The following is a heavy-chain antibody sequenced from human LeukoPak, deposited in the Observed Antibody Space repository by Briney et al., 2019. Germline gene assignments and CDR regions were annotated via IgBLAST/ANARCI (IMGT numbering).Heavy chain of an antibody. V-gene: IGHV4-4*02. J-gene: IGHJ4*02. CDR2: IYHSGST. CDR3: ASASGRGTMDF. Sequence: PSETLSLTCAVSGGSISIGNWWSWVRQPPGKGLEWIGEIYHSGSTNYNPSLKSRVTISVDKSKKQFSLNLSSVTAADTAVYYCASASGRGTMDFWGQGALVTVSS. CDR1: GGSISIGNW. D-gene: IGHD1/OR15-1a*01.